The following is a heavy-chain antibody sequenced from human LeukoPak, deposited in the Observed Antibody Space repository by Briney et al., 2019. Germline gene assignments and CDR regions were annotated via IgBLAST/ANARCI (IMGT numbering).Heavy chain of an antibody. J-gene: IGHJ4*02. Sequence: PGGSLRLSCAASGFTFSSYGMHWVRQAPGKGLEWVAVISYDGSKEYYADSVKGRSTISRDNSKNTLYLQMNSLRAEDTAVYYCAKDLNYDFWSGLGNWGQGTLVTVSS. CDR3: AKDLNYDFWSGLGN. CDR1: GFTFSSYG. D-gene: IGHD3-3*01. CDR2: ISYDGSKE. V-gene: IGHV3-30*18.